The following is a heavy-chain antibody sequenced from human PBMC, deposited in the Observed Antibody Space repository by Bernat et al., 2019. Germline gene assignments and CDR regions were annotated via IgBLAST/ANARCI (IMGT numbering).Heavy chain of an antibody. J-gene: IGHJ4*02. CDR1: GYTFTSYG. CDR3: AGDLGLRPLDD. D-gene: IGHD1-7*01. V-gene: IGHV1-18*01. CDR2: ISAYNGNT. Sequence: QVQLVQSGAEVKKPGASVKVSCKASGYTFTSYGISWVRQFPGQGLVWMGWISAYNGNTNYDQKLQGRVTMTTDTSTTTAYMELRSLRSDETAVYYCAGDLGLRPLDDWCQGTLVTVSS.